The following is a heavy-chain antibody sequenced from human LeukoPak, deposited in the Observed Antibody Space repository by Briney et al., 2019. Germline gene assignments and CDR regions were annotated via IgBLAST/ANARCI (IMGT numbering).Heavy chain of an antibody. V-gene: IGHV3-15*01. CDR1: TFTPSNVW. D-gene: IGHD1-14*01. CDR3: TTDTEEVPPETTDCCDP. Sequence: GRTLRLSRAASTFTPSNVWLSWVRQAPRKGLECGGRNKMKTDRGTTDYAAPVKGRVSISRDESKNTLYLQMNSLNAEDTAVYYCTTDTEEVPPETTDCCDPWGQGTLIIVTA. J-gene: IGHJ5*02. CDR2: NKMKTDRGTT.